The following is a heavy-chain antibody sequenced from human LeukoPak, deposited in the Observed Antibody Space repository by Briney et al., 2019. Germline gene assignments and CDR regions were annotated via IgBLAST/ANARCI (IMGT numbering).Heavy chain of an antibody. CDR2: ISSSSSYI. CDR3: ARDLSSGYYYVNPAFDY. CDR1: GFTFSSYS. Sequence: GGSLRLSCAASGFTFSSYSMNWVRQAPGKGLEWVSSISSSSSYIYYADSVKGRFTISRDNAKNSLYLQMNRLRAEDTAVYYCARDLSSGYYYVNPAFDYWGQGTLVTVSS. V-gene: IGHV3-21*01. D-gene: IGHD3-22*01. J-gene: IGHJ4*02.